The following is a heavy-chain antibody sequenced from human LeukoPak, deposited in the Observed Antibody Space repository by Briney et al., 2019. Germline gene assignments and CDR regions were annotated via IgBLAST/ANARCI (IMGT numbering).Heavy chain of an antibody. CDR2: ISSIGST. CDR1: DDSFNTHY. Sequence: PSETLSLTCSVSDDSFNTHYWTWIRHPPGKGLEWIGYISSIGSTNYNPSLKSRVTITIDTSKKQCSLKMTSVTAADTAVYYCARDPTTVTKGFDVWGQGTMVTVSS. CDR3: ARDPTTVTKGFDV. J-gene: IGHJ3*01. V-gene: IGHV4-59*11. D-gene: IGHD4-17*01.